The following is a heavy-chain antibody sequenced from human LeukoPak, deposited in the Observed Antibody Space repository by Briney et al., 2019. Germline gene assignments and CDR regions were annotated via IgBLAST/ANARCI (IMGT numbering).Heavy chain of an antibody. D-gene: IGHD6-13*01. Sequence: GASVKVSCKVSGYTLTELSMHWVLQAPGKGLEWMGGFDPEDGETIYAQKFQGRVTMTEDTSTDTAYMELSSLRSEDTAVYYCATDGIAAAVPAEYFQHWGQGTLVTVSS. CDR2: FDPEDGET. J-gene: IGHJ1*01. CDR3: ATDGIAAAVPAEYFQH. CDR1: GYTLTELS. V-gene: IGHV1-24*01.